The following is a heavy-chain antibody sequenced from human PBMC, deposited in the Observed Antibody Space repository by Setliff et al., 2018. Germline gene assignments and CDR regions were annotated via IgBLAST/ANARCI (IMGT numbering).Heavy chain of an antibody. CDR3: ARGITSGGYWGQKFLYLDV. V-gene: IGHV4-61*09. CDR1: GGSISSDSHY. D-gene: IGHD3-22*01. CDR2: IYTNGRT. J-gene: IGHJ6*03. Sequence: SETLSLTCTVSGGSISSDSHYWGWIRQPAGKGLELVGQIYTNGRTNYNPSLKSRLTISLDTSKNQFSLRLNSVTAADTAVYYCARGITSGGYWGQKFLYLDVWGRGTTVTVSS.